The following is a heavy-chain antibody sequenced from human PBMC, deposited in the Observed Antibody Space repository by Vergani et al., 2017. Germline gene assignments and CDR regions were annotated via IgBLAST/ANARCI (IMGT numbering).Heavy chain of an antibody. V-gene: IGHV3-21*01. J-gene: IGHJ4*02. D-gene: IGHD2-21*01. CDR2: ISSSSSYI. Sequence: EVQLVESGGGLVKPGGSLRLSCAASGFTFSSYSMNWVRQAPGKGLEWVSSISSSSSYIYYAESVKGRFTISRDNAKNSLYLQMNSLRAEDTAVYYCARDPYCGGDCYSHFDYWGQGTLVTVSS. CDR1: GFTFSSYS. CDR3: ARDPYCGGDCYSHFDY.